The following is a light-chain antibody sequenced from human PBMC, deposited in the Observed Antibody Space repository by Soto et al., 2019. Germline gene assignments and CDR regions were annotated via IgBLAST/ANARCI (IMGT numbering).Light chain of an antibody. V-gene: IGLV2-14*03. CDR1: SSDVGAYDF. J-gene: IGLJ1*01. CDR2: EVS. CDR3: SSYTTSSTRV. Sequence: QSALAQPASVSGSPGQSITISCTGTSSDVGAYDFVSWYQQHPYKAPKLMIYEVSNRPSGVSYRFSGSKSVNTATLTISGLQAEYEADYYCSSYTTSSTRVFGTGTKLTVL.